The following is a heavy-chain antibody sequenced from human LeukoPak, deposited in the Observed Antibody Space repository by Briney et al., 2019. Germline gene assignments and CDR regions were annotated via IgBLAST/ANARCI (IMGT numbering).Heavy chain of an antibody. CDR2: INPSSGGT. D-gene: IGHD2-15*01. CDR3: ARGYCSGGSCYSVENWFDP. V-gene: IGHV1-2*06. Sequence: GASVKVSCKASGYTFTKYYMFWVRQAPGQGLEWMGRINPSSGGTVYAQKFQGRVTMTRDTSISTAYMELSRLRSDDTAMYYCARGYCSGGSCYSVENWFDPWGQETLVTVSS. J-gene: IGHJ5*02. CDR1: GYTFTKYY.